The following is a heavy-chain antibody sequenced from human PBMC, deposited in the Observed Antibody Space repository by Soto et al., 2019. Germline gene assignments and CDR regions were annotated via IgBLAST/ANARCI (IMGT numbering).Heavy chain of an antibody. J-gene: IGHJ4*02. CDR2: IYYSGST. CDR1: GGSISSGGYY. V-gene: IGHV4-31*03. D-gene: IGHD4-17*01. Sequence: SETLSLTCTVSGGSISSGGYYWSWIRQHPGKGLEWIGYIYYSGSTYYNPSLKSRVTISVDTSKNQFSLKLSSVTAADTAVYYCARGPKDYGGKKAPFDYWGQGTLVTVSS. CDR3: ARGPKDYGGKKAPFDY.